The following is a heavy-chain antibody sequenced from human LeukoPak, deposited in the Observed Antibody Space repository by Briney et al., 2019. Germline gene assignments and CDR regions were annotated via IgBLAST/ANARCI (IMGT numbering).Heavy chain of an antibody. Sequence: PSETLSLTCAGSGGSISSGGYSWSWIRQPPGKGLEWIGYIYHSGSTYYNPSLKSRVTISVDRSKNQVSLKLSSVTAADTAVYYCARAVHKNWFDPWGQGTLVTVSS. CDR3: ARAVHKNWFDP. V-gene: IGHV4-30-2*01. CDR2: IYHSGST. CDR1: GGSISSGGYS. J-gene: IGHJ5*02.